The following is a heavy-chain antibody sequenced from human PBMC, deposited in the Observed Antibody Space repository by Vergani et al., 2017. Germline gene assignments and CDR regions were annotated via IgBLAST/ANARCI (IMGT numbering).Heavy chain of an antibody. CDR3: ASAYGDYRRSINWFDP. Sequence: QVQLQESGPGLVKPPGTLSLTCAVSGGSISSSNWWSWVRQPPGKGLEWIGEIYHSWSTNYNPSLKSRVTISVDKSKNQFSLKLSSVTAADTAVYYCASAYGDYRRSINWFDPWGQGTLVTVSS. D-gene: IGHD4-17*01. CDR1: GGSISSSNW. CDR2: IYHSWST. V-gene: IGHV4-4*03. J-gene: IGHJ5*02.